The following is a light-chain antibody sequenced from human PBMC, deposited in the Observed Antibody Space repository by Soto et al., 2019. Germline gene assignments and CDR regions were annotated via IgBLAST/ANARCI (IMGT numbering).Light chain of an antibody. Sequence: DIQMTQSPSTLSGSVGDRVTITCRASQTISSWLAWYQQKPGKAPKLLIYKASTLKSGVPSRFSGSGSGTELTLTISNLQADDFATYYCQHYSSYSEAFGQGTKVELK. CDR1: QTISSW. J-gene: IGKJ1*01. CDR2: KAS. V-gene: IGKV1-5*03. CDR3: QHYSSYSEA.